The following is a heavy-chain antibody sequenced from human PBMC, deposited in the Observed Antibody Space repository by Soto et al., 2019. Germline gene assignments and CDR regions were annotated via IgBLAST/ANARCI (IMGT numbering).Heavy chain of an antibody. Sequence: EVQLLESGGGLVPPGGSLRLSCAASGFDFSDYGMSWVRQAPGKGLEWVSSIGGSGATIYYADSVKGRFTISRDNSKNLLYLQMNSLRAEDTAVYYCTKLWSGSQDWGQGTLATVSS. J-gene: IGHJ4*02. CDR3: TKLWSGSQD. V-gene: IGHV3-23*01. CDR2: IGGSGATI. CDR1: GFDFSDYG. D-gene: IGHD6-13*01.